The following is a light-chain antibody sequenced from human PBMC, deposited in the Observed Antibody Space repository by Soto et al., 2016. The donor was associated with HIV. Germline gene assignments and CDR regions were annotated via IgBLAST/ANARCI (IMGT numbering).Light chain of an antibody. CDR3: LTELTTTPLWYT. V-gene: IGKV1-39*01. Sequence: DIQLTQSPSSLSASVGDRVTITCRSSQSISKYLNWYQQKPGKAPKLLIYAASSLQSGVPSRFSGSESGTDFTLTISSLQPEDFATYYCLTELTTTPLWYTFGSGDQAGDQT. CDR2: AAS. CDR1: QSISKY. J-gene: IGKJ2*01.